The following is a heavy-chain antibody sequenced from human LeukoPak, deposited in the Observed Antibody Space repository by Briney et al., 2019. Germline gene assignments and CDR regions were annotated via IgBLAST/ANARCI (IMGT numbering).Heavy chain of an antibody. V-gene: IGHV1-2*02. D-gene: IGHD1-1*01. Sequence: ASVKVSCKASGYSFTGYYMHWVRQAPGQGLEWMGWINPNSGGTNYAQKFQGRVTMTRDTSISTVYMELSSLRFDDTAVYYCARVSWNDHWGQGTLVTVSS. J-gene: IGHJ5*02. CDR2: INPNSGGT. CDR3: ARVSWNDH. CDR1: GYSFTGYY.